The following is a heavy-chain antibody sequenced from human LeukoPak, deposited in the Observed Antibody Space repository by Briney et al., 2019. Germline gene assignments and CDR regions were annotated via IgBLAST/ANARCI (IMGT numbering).Heavy chain of an antibody. CDR3: ASGYRSGYHY. V-gene: IGHV3-11*01. J-gene: IGHJ4*02. CDR2: ISYRADTP. Sequence: PGGSLRLSCVASGFTFSDFFMSWIRQAPGKGLEWISFISYRADTPYYADSVKGRFTISRNNAKSSVFLQMNSLRVEDTAVYYCASGYRSGYHYWGQGTLVSVSS. CDR1: GFTFSDFF. D-gene: IGHD2-8*02.